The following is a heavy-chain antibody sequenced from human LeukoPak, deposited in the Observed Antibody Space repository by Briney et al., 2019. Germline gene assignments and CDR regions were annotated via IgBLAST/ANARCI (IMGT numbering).Heavy chain of an antibody. Sequence: SETLSLTCTVSGGSISSYYWSWIRQPPAKGLEWIGYIYYSGSTNYNPSLKSRVTISVDTSKNQFSLKLSSVTAADTAVYYCARSGITMVRGGRLNWFDPWGLGTLVTVSS. CDR2: IYYSGST. CDR1: GGSISSYY. V-gene: IGHV4-59*01. D-gene: IGHD3-10*01. CDR3: ARSGITMVRGGRLNWFDP. J-gene: IGHJ5*02.